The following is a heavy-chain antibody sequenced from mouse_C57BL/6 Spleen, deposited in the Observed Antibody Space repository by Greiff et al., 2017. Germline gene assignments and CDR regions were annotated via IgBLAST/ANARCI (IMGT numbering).Heavy chain of an antibody. Sequence: VKLMESGPELVKPGASVKISCKASGYAFSSSWMNWVKQRPGKGLEWIGRIYPGDGDTNYNGKFKGKATLTADKSSSTAYMQLSSLTSEDSAVYFCARWGGGYYDWYFDVWGTGTTVTVSS. V-gene: IGHV1-82*01. CDR2: IYPGDGDT. CDR3: ARWGGGYYDWYFDV. CDR1: GYAFSSSW. J-gene: IGHJ1*03. D-gene: IGHD2-3*01.